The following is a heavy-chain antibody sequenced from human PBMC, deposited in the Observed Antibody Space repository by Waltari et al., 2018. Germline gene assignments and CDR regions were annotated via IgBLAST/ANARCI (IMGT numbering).Heavy chain of an antibody. CDR3: AKGHYCSSTSCPAGAFDY. CDR1: GFTFSSYA. V-gene: IGHV3-23*01. D-gene: IGHD2-2*01. J-gene: IGHJ4*02. CDR2: ISGSGGST. Sequence: EVQLLESGGGLVQPGGSLRLSCAASGFTFSSYAMSWVRQAPGKGLEWVSAISGSGGSTYYADPVKGRFTISRDNSKNTLYLQMNSLRAEDTAVYYCAKGHYCSSTSCPAGAFDYWGQGTLVTVSS.